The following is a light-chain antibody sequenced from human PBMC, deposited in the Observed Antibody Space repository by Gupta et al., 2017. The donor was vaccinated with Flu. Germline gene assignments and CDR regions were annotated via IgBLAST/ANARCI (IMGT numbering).Light chain of an antibody. CDR2: GAT. CDR1: QGIRND. Sequence: DIQMTQSPSSLSASVRDRVTITCRASQGIRNDLAWYQQESGKAPKRLIYGATSLQSGVPSRFSGSGSGTDFTLTISSLQPEDFATYYCLHHNSYPLSFGGGTKVEIK. J-gene: IGKJ4*01. CDR3: LHHNSYPLS. V-gene: IGKV1-17*01.